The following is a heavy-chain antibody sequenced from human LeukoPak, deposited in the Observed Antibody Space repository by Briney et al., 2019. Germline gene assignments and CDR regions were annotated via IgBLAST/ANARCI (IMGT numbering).Heavy chain of an antibody. CDR1: GFTFSSYA. CDR2: ISGSGGST. V-gene: IGHV3-23*01. Sequence: PGGSLRLSCAASGFTFSSYAMSWVRQAPGKGLEWVSAISGSGGSTYYADSVKGRFTISRDNSKNTLYLQMNSLRAEDTAVYYCARDRYYDSSGYYSCRFDYWGQGTLVTVSS. D-gene: IGHD3-22*01. CDR3: ARDRYYDSSGYYSCRFDY. J-gene: IGHJ4*02.